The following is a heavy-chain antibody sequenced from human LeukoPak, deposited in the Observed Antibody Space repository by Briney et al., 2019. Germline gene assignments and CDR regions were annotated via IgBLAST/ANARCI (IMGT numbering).Heavy chain of an antibody. CDR2: ISSSGSNI. D-gene: IGHD5-24*01. V-gene: IGHV3-48*03. J-gene: IGHJ4*02. CDR1: GFTFRTSE. Sequence: QPGGSLRLSCAASGFTFRTSEMNWVRQAPGKGLEWVSYISSSGSNIYYADSVKGRFTISRDNAKNSLYLQMNSLRVEDTAVYYCARADMATITIDYWGQGTPVTVSS. CDR3: ARADMATITIDY.